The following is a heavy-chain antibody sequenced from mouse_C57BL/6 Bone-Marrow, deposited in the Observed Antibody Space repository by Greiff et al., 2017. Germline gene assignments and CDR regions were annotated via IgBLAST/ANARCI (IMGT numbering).Heavy chain of an antibody. CDR2: IIPGSGGT. CDR3: ARSKNGDSWFAY. CDR1: GYAFTNYL. Sequence: QVQLQQSGAELVRPGTSVKVSCKASGYAFTNYLIEWVKQRPGQGLEWIGVIIPGSGGTNYPEKFKGKVTLTADKSSNTAYMQLSSLTSEDSAVYFCARSKNGDSWFAYWGQGTLVTVSA. D-gene: IGHD4-1*01. J-gene: IGHJ3*01. V-gene: IGHV1-54*01.